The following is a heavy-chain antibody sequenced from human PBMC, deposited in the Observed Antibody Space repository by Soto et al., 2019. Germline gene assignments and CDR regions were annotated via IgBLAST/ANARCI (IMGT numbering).Heavy chain of an antibody. J-gene: IGHJ6*02. D-gene: IGHD2-21*02. Sequence: AASVKVSCKASGYTFTGYFLHWVRQAPGQGLEWMGWINPKSGGTNYPQKFQGRVTMTRDTSTSTAYMELRSLRSDDTAVYYCARESSRLLYYYYGMDVWGQGTTVTVSS. CDR2: INPKSGGT. CDR3: ARESSRLLYYYYGMDV. CDR1: GYTFTGYF. V-gene: IGHV1-2*02.